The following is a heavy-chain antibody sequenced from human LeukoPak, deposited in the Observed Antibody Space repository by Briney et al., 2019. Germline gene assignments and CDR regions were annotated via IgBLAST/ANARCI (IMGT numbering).Heavy chain of an antibody. D-gene: IGHD6-13*01. V-gene: IGHV1-8*01. Sequence: ASVKVSCKASGYTFTSYDINWVRQATGQGLEWMGWMNPNSGNTGYARKFQGRVTMTRNTSISTAYMELSSLRSEDTAVHYCAREGGIAAAGTADYWGQGTLVTVSS. CDR1: GYTFTSYD. CDR2: MNPNSGNT. CDR3: AREGGIAAAGTADY. J-gene: IGHJ4*02.